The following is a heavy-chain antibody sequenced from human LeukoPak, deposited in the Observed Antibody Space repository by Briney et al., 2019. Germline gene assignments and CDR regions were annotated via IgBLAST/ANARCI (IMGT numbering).Heavy chain of an antibody. CDR2: ISYDGSNK. Sequence: GGSLRLSCAASGFTFSSYAMHWVRQAPGKGLEWVAVISYDGSNKYYADSVKGRFTISRDNSKNTLYLQMNSLRAEDTAVYYCARGQVYNSSWYPLDYYFDYWGQGTLVTVSS. CDR1: GFTFSSYA. D-gene: IGHD6-13*01. V-gene: IGHV3-30-3*01. CDR3: ARGQVYNSSWYPLDYYFDY. J-gene: IGHJ4*02.